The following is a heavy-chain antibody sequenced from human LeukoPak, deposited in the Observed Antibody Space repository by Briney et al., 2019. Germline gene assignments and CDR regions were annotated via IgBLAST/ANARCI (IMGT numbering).Heavy chain of an antibody. J-gene: IGHJ4*02. CDR2: INHSGST. V-gene: IGHV4-34*01. D-gene: IGHD3-22*01. CDR1: GGSFSGYY. CDR3: ARGRHSSVYFYRRLGFFDY. Sequence: SETLSLTCAVYGGSFSGYYWSWIRQPPGKGLEWIGEINHSGSTNYNPSLKSRVTISVDTSKNQLSLKLSSVTAADTAVYYCARGRHSSVYFYRRLGFFDYWGQGTLVTVSS.